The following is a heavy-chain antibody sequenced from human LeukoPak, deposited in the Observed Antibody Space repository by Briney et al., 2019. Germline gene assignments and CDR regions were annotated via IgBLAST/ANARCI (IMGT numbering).Heavy chain of an antibody. CDR3: ARGPGYSYGFGYYYYYGMDV. Sequence: ASVKVSCKASRYTFTSYYMHWVRQAPGQGLEWMGIINPSGGSTSYAQKFQGRVTMTRDTSTSTVYMELSSLRSEDTAVYYCARGPGYSYGFGYYYYYGMDVRGQGTTVTVSS. V-gene: IGHV1-46*01. CDR2: INPSGGST. D-gene: IGHD5-18*01. CDR1: RYTFTSYY. J-gene: IGHJ6*02.